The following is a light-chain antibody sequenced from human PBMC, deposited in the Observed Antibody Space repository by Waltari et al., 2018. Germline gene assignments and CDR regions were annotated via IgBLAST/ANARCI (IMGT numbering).Light chain of an antibody. V-gene: IGLV2-14*03. CDR3: SSYISSDTLEL. Sequence: QSALTQPASVSGSPGQSITISCPGTSSDVGGYNYVSWYQQHPGKAPKLIIYDVSNRPSGVSNRFSGSKSGNTASLTISGLQAEDEADYYCSSYISSDTLELFGGGTSLTV. CDR1: SSDVGGYNY. J-gene: IGLJ2*01. CDR2: DVS.